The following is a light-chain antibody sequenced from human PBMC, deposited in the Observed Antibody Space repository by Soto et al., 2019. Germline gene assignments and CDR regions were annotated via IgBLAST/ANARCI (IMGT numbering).Light chain of an antibody. CDR2: YDS. Sequence: SYELTQPPSVSVAPGKTARITCGGNNIGSKSVHWYQQKPGQAPGLVIYYDSDRPSGIPERFSGSNSGNTATLTISRVEAGDEADYYCQVWDSSSDLVIFGGGTKLTVL. CDR3: QVWDSSSDLVI. V-gene: IGLV3-21*04. CDR1: NIGSKS. J-gene: IGLJ2*01.